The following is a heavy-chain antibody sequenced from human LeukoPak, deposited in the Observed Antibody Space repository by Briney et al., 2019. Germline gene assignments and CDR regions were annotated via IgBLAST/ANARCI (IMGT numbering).Heavy chain of an antibody. J-gene: IGHJ4*02. CDR3: ALDDDYSNY. CDR1: GGSISSGGYP. V-gene: IGHV4-30-2*01. D-gene: IGHD4-11*01. CDR2: IYHSGST. Sequence: SETLSLTCAVSGGSISSGGYPRSWIRQPPGKGLEWIGYIYHSGSTYYNPSLKSRVTISVDRSKNQFSPKLSSVTAADTAVYYCALDDDYSNYWGQGTLVTVSS.